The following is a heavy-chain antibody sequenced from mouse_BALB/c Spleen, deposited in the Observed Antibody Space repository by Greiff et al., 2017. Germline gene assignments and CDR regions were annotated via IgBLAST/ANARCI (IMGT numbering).Heavy chain of an antibody. CDR1: SYTFTSYW. D-gene: IGHD2-4*01. CDR2: INPSTGYT. Sequence: QVQLKQSGAELAKPGASVKMSCKASSYTFTSYWMHWVKQRPGQGLEWIGYINPSTGYTEYNQKFKDKATLTADKSSSTAYMQLSSLTSEDSAVYYCARGGYDYDGGYWGQGTTLTVSS. CDR3: ARGGYDYDGGY. V-gene: IGHV1-7*01. J-gene: IGHJ2*01.